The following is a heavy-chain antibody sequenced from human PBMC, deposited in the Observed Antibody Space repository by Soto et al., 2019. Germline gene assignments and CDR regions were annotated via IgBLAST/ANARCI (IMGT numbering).Heavy chain of an antibody. V-gene: IGHV4-34*01. CDR3: ARGGGFIAGRMVWFDA. Sequence: QVQLQQEGAGVLKPSETLSLTCAVHNGSLTDFYWSWIRQSPGKGLEWIVVINHRGTITYTPALRSQVPMARDTSKNDFSVKLGSVTVADSAVYFLARGGGFIAGRMVWFDALGQGALVSVS. J-gene: IGHJ5*02. CDR1: NGSLTDFY. D-gene: IGHD6-13*01. CDR2: INHRGTI.